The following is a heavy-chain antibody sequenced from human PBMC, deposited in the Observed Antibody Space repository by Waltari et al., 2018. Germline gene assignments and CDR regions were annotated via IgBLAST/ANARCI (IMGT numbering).Heavy chain of an antibody. V-gene: IGHV4-34*01. CDR3: ARGRPLKGRYYYYMDV. Sequence: QVQLQQWGAGLLKPSETLSLTCVVYGGSFSGYYWSWIRQPPGKGLEWIGEINHSGSTNYNPSLKSRVTISVDTSKNQFSLKLSSVTAADTAVYYCARGRPLKGRYYYYMDVWGKGTTVTVSS. CDR1: GGSFSGYY. J-gene: IGHJ6*03. CDR2: INHSGST.